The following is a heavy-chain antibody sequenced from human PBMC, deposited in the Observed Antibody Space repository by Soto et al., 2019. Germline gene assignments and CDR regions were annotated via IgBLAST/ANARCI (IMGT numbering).Heavy chain of an antibody. Sequence: GGSLRLSCSASGFTFSSYAMHWVRQAPGKGLEYVSAISSNGGSTYYADSVKGRFTISRDNSKNTLYLQMSSLRAEDTAVYYCVKGRRLYCSGGSCYLYYYYGMDVWGQGTTVTVSS. CDR2: ISSNGGST. D-gene: IGHD2-15*01. CDR3: VKGRRLYCSGGSCYLYYYYGMDV. J-gene: IGHJ6*02. CDR1: GFTFSSYA. V-gene: IGHV3-64D*08.